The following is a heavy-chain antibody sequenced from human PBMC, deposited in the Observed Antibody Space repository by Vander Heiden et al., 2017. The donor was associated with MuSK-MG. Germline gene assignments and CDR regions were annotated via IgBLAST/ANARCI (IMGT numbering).Heavy chain of an antibody. V-gene: IGHV1-2*02. CDR3: ARRLGYCSSTSCYLSYYCDY. Sequence: QVQLVQSGAEVKKPGASVTVSCKASGYTFTGYYLHWVRQAPGQGLEWMGWINPNSGGTNYAQKFQGRVTMTRDTSISTAYMELSRLRSDDTAVYYCARRLGYCSSTSCYLSYYCDYWGQGTLVTVSS. D-gene: IGHD2-2*01. CDR2: INPNSGGT. CDR1: GYTFTGYY. J-gene: IGHJ4*02.